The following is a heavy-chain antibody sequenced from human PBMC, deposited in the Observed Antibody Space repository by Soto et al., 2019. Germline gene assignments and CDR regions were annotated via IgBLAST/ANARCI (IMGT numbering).Heavy chain of an antibody. CDR3: ASSIGRGFDP. CDR1: GITLESYW. Sequence: EVRLVESGGGLVQPGGSLRLSCAVSGITLESYWMHWVRQSPGKGLVWVARISGDGNITDYAGFVGGRFTMSRDNARDTVFLQMDSLRAEDTSVYYCASSIGRGFDPWGQRTLAIVSS. J-gene: IGHJ5*02. CDR2: ISGDGNIT. V-gene: IGHV3-74*01. D-gene: IGHD1-26*01.